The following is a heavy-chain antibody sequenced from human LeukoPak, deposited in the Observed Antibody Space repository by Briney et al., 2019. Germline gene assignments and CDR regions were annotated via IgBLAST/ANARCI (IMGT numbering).Heavy chain of an antibody. CDR3: ARGGVTVVTPMNYYYMDV. Sequence: ASVKVSCKASGYTFTSYGISWVRQAPGQGLEWMGWISAYNGNTNYAQKLQGRVTMTTDTSTSTAYMELRSLRSDDTAVYYCARGGVTVVTPMNYYYMDVWGKGTTVTVSS. J-gene: IGHJ6*03. V-gene: IGHV1-18*01. D-gene: IGHD4-23*01. CDR1: GYTFTSYG. CDR2: ISAYNGNT.